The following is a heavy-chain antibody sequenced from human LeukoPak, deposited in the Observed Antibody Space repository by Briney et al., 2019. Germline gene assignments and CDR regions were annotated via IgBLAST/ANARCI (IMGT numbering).Heavy chain of an antibody. CDR2: ISYDGSNK. J-gene: IGHJ4*02. V-gene: IGHV3-30*14. Sequence: PGGSLRLSCAASGFTFSSYAMHWVRQAPGKGLEWVAVISYDGSNKYYADSVKGRFTISRDNSKNTLYLQMNSLRAEDTAVYYCAGASGSYYLYYFDCWGQGTLVTVSS. CDR3: AGASGSYYLYYFDC. CDR1: GFTFSSYA. D-gene: IGHD3-10*01.